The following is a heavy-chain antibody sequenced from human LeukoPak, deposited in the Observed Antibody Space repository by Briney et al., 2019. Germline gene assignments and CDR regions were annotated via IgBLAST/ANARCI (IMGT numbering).Heavy chain of an antibody. CDR3: ARLEAY. CDR1: GGSISSSSYY. CDR2: IYYSGNT. Sequence: NASETLSLTCTVSGGSISSSSYYWGWIRQPPGKGLGWIGSIYYSGNTYYNPSLKSRVTISVDTSKNQFSLKLSSVTAADTAVYYCARLEAYWGQGTLVTVSS. J-gene: IGHJ4*02. V-gene: IGHV4-39*01. D-gene: IGHD3-3*01.